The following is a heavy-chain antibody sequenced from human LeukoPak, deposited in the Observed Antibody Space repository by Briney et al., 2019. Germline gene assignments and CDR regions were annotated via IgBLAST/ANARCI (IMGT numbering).Heavy chain of an antibody. V-gene: IGHV4-59*12. Sequence: SETLSLTCSVSGDSITTSYWTWIRQSPGKGLEWIGYIYYTGSTLSNPSLKSRVTMSVDTSKNQFSLKLSSVTAADTAVYYCARADGSSWGYWFDPWGQGTLVTVSS. CDR3: ARADGSSWGYWFDP. CDR1: GDSITTSY. J-gene: IGHJ5*02. D-gene: IGHD6-13*01. CDR2: IYYTGST.